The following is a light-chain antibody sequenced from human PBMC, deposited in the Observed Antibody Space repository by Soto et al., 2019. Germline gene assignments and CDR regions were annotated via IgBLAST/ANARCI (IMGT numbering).Light chain of an antibody. CDR3: QQYNNWPPFT. CDR2: GAS. CDR1: ESVGSN. V-gene: IGKV3-15*01. J-gene: IGKJ3*01. Sequence: EILMTQSPATLSVSPGERATLSCRASESVGSNLAWYQQKPGQAPRLLIYGASTRATGIPARFSGSGSGTEFTLTISSLQSEDFAVYYCQQYNNWPPFTFGPGTKVDIK.